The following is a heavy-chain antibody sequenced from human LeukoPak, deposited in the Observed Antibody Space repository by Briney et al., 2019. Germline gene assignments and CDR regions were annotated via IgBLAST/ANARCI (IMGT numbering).Heavy chain of an antibody. J-gene: IGHJ3*02. CDR2: IYYSGST. CDR3: ARTGGIPISGAFDI. CDR1: GGSISSSSYY. V-gene: IGHV4-39*07. D-gene: IGHD3-3*01. Sequence: SETLSLTCTVSGGSISSSSYYWGWIRQPPGKGLEWIGSIYYSGSTYYNPSLKSRVTISVDTSKNQFSLKLSSVTAADTAVYYCARTGGIPISGAFDIWGQGTMVTVSS.